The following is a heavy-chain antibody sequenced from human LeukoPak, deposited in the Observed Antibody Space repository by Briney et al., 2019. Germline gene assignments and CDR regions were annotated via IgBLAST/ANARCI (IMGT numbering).Heavy chain of an antibody. CDR3: AKDDGSGGFDY. J-gene: IGHJ4*02. V-gene: IGHV3-30*18. CDR2: ISYDGSNK. Sequence: GGSLRLSCAASGFTFSGYGMHWVRQAPGKGLEWVAVISYDGSNKYYADSVKGRFTISRDNSKNTLYLQMNSLRAEDTAVYYCAKDDGSGGFDYWGQGTLVTVSS. CDR1: GFTFSGYG. D-gene: IGHD3-10*01.